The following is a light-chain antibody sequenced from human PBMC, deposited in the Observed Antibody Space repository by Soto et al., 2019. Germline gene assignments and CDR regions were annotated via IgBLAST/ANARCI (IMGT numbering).Light chain of an antibody. V-gene: IGLV1-44*01. CDR3: AAWEDSLNARYV. Sequence: QSVLTQPPSASGTPGQRVTISCYGSSSNIGSNSVNWYQQVPGTAPKLLIFGNNQRPSGVPARFSGSKSGTSASLAISGLQSEDEADYYCAAWEDSLNARYVFGTGTKVTV. CDR1: SSNIGSNS. CDR2: GNN. J-gene: IGLJ1*01.